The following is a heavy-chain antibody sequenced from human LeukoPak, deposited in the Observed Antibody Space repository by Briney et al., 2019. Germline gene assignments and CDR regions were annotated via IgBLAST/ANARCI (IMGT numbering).Heavy chain of an antibody. J-gene: IGHJ6*02. CDR1: GFTFSSYA. Sequence: GGSLRLSCAASGFTFSSYAMSWVRQAPGKGLEWVSAISGSGGSTYYADSVKGRFTISRDNSKNTLYLQMNSLRAEDTAVYYCAHMEYYYYYGMDVWGQGTAVTVSS. CDR3: AHMEYYYYYGMDV. V-gene: IGHV3-23*01. D-gene: IGHD2-21*01. CDR2: ISGSGGST.